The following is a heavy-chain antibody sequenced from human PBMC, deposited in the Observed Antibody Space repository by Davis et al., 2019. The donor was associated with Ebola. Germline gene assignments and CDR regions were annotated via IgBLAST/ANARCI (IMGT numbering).Heavy chain of an antibody. CDR3: ARSLWFRELLAFDS. J-gene: IGHJ5*01. CDR2: EFNRGGS. CDR1: GGSISTSNYY. Sequence: SETLSLTCTVSGGSISTSNYYWGWVRQTPGKGLEWIGSEFNRGGSYYNVYLTSRVTISVDTSKNQLSLKLSSVTAADTAVYYCARSLWFRELLAFDSWGQGTLVTVSS. D-gene: IGHD3-10*01. V-gene: IGHV4-39*01.